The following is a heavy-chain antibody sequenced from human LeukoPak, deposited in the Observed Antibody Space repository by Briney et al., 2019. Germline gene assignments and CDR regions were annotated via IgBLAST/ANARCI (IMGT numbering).Heavy chain of an antibody. CDR1: GFTFTNYW. D-gene: IGHD3-10*01. J-gene: IGHJ4*02. V-gene: IGHV5-51*01. Sequence: GESLKISCKGSGFTFTNYWIGWVRQMPGKGLEWMRIIYPADSDTRYSPSFQGQVTISADKSISTAYLQWSSLKASDAAMYYCARMTTYVSGGYSDYWGQGTLVTVSS. CDR3: ARMTTYVSGGYSDY. CDR2: IYPADSDT.